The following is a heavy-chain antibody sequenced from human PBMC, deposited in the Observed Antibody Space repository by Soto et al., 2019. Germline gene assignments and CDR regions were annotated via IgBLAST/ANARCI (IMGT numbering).Heavy chain of an antibody. Sequence: ASVKVSCKASGYTFTNYPIHWVRQAPGQGLEWMGWINTDNGDTKYSQDFQGRVVITRDTSATTAYMELNSLRFEDTGLYFCARDKGYYDFWSGSANWFDPWGQG. CDR1: GYTFTNYP. CDR2: INTDNGDT. V-gene: IGHV1-3*04. J-gene: IGHJ5*02. D-gene: IGHD3-3*01. CDR3: ARDKGYYDFWSGSANWFDP.